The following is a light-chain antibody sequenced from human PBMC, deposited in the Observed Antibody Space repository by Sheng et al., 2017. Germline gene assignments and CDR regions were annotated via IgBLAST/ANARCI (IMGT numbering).Light chain of an antibody. Sequence: GDRVIITCRASQSLNNALAWYQVKPGKAPKFLIYDASTLQRGVPSRFSGSGSGTEFTLTISSLQPDDFATYYCQQYVRFYSFGQGPSWR. CDR3: QQYVRFYS. V-gene: IGKV1-5*01. CDR2: DAS. CDR1: QSLNNA. J-gene: IGKJ2*03.